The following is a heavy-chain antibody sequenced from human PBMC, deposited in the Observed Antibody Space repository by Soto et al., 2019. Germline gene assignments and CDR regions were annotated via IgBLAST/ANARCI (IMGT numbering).Heavy chain of an antibody. V-gene: IGHV3-30-3*01. J-gene: IGHJ5*02. CDR2: ISYDGSNK. D-gene: IGHD1-26*01. CDR1: GFTFSSYA. Sequence: QVQLVESGGGVVQPGRSLRLSCAASGFTFSSYAMHWVRQAPGKGLEWVVVISYDGSNKYYADSVKGRFTISRDNSKNTLYLQMNSLRAEDTAVYYCARDVYSGSLFDPWGQGTLVTVSS. CDR3: ARDVYSGSLFDP.